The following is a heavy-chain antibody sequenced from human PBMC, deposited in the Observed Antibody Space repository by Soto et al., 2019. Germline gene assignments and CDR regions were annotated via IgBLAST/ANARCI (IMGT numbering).Heavy chain of an antibody. CDR1: GGSISSSSYY. J-gene: IGHJ6*02. CDR3: ARRDGVAGKYGMDV. D-gene: IGHD6-19*01. V-gene: IGHV4-39*01. Sequence: PSETLSLTCTVSGGSISSSSYYWGWIRQPPGKGLEWIGSIYYSGSTYYNPSLKSRVTISVDTSKNQFSLKLSSVTAADTAVYYCARRDGVAGKYGMDVWGQGTTVTVSS. CDR2: IYYSGST.